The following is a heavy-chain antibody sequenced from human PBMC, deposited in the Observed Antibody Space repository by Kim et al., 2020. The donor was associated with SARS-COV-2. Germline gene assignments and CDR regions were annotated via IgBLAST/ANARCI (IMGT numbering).Heavy chain of an antibody. CDR2: ISWDGGST. CDR1: GFTFDDYT. V-gene: IGHV3-43*01. D-gene: IGHD6-19*01. Sequence: GGSLRLSCAASGFTFDDYTMHWVRQAPGKGLEWVSLISWDGGSTYYADSVKSRFTISRDNSKNSLYLQMNSLRTEDTALYYCAKAKGADSGLDYWGQGTLVTVSS. CDR3: AKAKGADSGLDY. J-gene: IGHJ4*02.